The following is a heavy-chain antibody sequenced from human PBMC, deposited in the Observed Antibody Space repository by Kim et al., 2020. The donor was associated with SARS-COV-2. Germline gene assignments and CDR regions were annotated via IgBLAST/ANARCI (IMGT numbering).Heavy chain of an antibody. CDR3: ARVRHYDILEANYYGMDV. V-gene: IGHV1-46*01. Sequence: ASVKVSCKASGYTFTSYYMHWVRQAPGQGLEWMGIINPSGGSTSYAQKFQGRVTMTRDTSTSTVYMELSSLRSEDTAVYYCARVRHYDILEANYYGMDVWGQGTTVTVSS. CDR1: GYTFTSYY. D-gene: IGHD3-9*01. CDR2: INPSGGST. J-gene: IGHJ6*02.